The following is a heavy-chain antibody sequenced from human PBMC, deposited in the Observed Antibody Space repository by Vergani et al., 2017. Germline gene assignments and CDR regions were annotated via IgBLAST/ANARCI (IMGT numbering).Heavy chain of an antibody. V-gene: IGHV1-24*01. Sequence: QVQLVQSGAEVKKPGASVKVSCKVSGYTLTELSMHWVRQAPGKGLEWMGGFDPEDGETIYAQKFQGRVTITADKSTSTAYMELSSLRSEDTAVYYCATVEGPKYYYDSSGYYYWGQGTLVTVSS. CDR2: FDPEDGET. D-gene: IGHD3-22*01. CDR1: GYTLTELS. J-gene: IGHJ4*02. CDR3: ATVEGPKYYYDSSGYYY.